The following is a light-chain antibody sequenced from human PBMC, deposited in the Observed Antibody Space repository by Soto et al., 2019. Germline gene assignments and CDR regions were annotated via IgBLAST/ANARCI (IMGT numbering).Light chain of an antibody. J-gene: IGLJ2*01. CDR3: QSYDSRLDVV. Sequence: QSVLTQPPSVSGAPGQRVTISCTGSSSNIGAGYDVHWYQQLPGTAPKLLIYGNSNRPSGVPDRFSGSKSGTSASLAITGLQAEDDADYYCQSYDSRLDVVFGGGTQLTVL. CDR2: GNS. CDR1: SSNIGAGYD. V-gene: IGLV1-40*01.